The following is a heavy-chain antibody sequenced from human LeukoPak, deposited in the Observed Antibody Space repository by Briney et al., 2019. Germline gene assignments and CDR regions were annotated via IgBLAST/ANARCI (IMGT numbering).Heavy chain of an antibody. CDR3: ARACYGLFNSWFDP. Sequence: SETLSLTCAVYGGSFSGYYWSWIRQPPGKGLEWIGEINHSGSTNYNPSLKSRVTISVDTSKNQFSLKLSSVTAADTAVYYCARACYGLFNSWFDPWGQGTLVTVSS. D-gene: IGHD4-17*01. J-gene: IGHJ5*02. CDR2: INHSGST. CDR1: GGSFSGYY. V-gene: IGHV4-34*01.